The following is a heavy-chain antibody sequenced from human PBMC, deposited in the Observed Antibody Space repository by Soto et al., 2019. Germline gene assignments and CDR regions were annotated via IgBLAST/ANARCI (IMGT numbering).Heavy chain of an antibody. V-gene: IGHV3-30*18. J-gene: IGHJ4*02. CDR1: GFAFSSYG. Sequence: PGGSLRLSCAASGFAFSSYGIHWVRQAPGKGLEWVAGISYGGSKKYYADSVKGQFTISRDNSENTLRLQMDGLRADDTAVYYCAKDTYYHDTSGYYVFDHWGQGTLVTSPQ. CDR3: AKDTYYHDTSGYYVFDH. D-gene: IGHD3-22*01. CDR2: ISYGGSKK.